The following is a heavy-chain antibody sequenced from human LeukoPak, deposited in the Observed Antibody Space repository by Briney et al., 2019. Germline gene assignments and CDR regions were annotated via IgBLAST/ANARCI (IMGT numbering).Heavy chain of an antibody. CDR2: INPSGGST. D-gene: IGHD3-9*01. CDR3: ARPHLPYYDILTGAFYGAFDI. J-gene: IGHJ3*02. V-gene: IGHV1-46*01. CDR1: GYTFTSYY. Sequence: GASVKVSCKASGYTFTSYYMHWVRQAPGQGLEWMGIINPSGGSTSYAQKFQGRVTMTRDTSTSTVYMELSSLRSEDTAVYYCARPHLPYYDILTGAFYGAFDIWGQGTMVTVSS.